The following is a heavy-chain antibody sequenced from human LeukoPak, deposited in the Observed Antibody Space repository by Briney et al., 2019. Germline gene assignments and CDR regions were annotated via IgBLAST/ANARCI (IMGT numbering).Heavy chain of an antibody. V-gene: IGHV3-30*18. CDR3: AKVGPDCSGGSCYSGLDY. CDR1: GFTFSSYG. D-gene: IGHD2-15*01. J-gene: IGHJ4*02. Sequence: GGSLRLSCAASGFTFSSYGMHWVRQAPGKGLEWVAVISYDGSNKYYADSVKGRFTISRDNSKNTPYLQMNSLRAEDTAVYYCAKVGPDCSGGSCYSGLDYWGQGTLVTVSS. CDR2: ISYDGSNK.